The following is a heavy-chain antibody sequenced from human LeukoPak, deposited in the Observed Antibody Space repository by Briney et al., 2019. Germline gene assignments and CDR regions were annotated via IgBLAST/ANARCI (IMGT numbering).Heavy chain of an antibody. CDR1: GGSISSYY. Sequence: SQTLSLTCTVSGGSISSYYWSWIRQPAGKGLEWIGRIYTSGSTNYNPSLKSRVTMSVDTSKNQFSLKLSSVTAADTAVYYCARGRFPIHAFDIWGQGTMVTVSS. CDR2: IYTSGST. J-gene: IGHJ3*02. D-gene: IGHD3-10*01. CDR3: ARGRFPIHAFDI. V-gene: IGHV4-4*07.